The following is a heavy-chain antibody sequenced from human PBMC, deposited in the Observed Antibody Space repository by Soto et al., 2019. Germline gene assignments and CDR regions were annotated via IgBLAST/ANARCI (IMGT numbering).Heavy chain of an antibody. D-gene: IGHD6-6*01. J-gene: IGHJ3*02. Sequence: QVQLVQSGAEVKKPGSSVKVSCKASGGTFSSYAISWVRQAPGQGLEWMGGIIPIFGTANYAQKFQGRVTITADESTSTAYMELSSLRSEDTAVYYCARADTQTVYSSSSESSAYAFDIWGQGTMVTVSS. CDR2: IIPIFGTA. CDR3: ARADTQTVYSSSSESSAYAFDI. V-gene: IGHV1-69*01. CDR1: GGTFSSYA.